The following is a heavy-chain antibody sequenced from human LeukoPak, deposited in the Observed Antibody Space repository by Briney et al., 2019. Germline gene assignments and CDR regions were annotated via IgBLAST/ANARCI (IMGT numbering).Heavy chain of an antibody. CDR2: VSRSGEST. V-gene: IGHV3-23*01. D-gene: IGHD6-13*01. J-gene: IGHJ4*02. CDR3: AKEGGYSSRWYPFDY. Sequence: PSETLSLTCTVSGGSISSGAYYWSWVRQTPGKGLEWVAGVSRSGESTFYADAVKGRFTIFRDNSEDTLFLQMDSLRAEDTGVYYCAKEGGYSSRWYPFDYWGQGTLVIVSS. CDR1: GGSISSGAYY.